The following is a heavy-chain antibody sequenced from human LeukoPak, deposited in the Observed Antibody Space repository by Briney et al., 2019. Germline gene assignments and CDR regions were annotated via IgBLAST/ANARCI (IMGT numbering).Heavy chain of an antibody. J-gene: IGHJ4*02. CDR2: IYYSGST. CDR3: ATSRYQLPSDY. D-gene: IGHD2-2*01. CDR1: GGSITSGDYY. Sequence: PSETLSLTCTVSGGSITSGDYYWHWIRQQPGKGLEWIGYIYYSGSTYYNPSLKSRVTISVDTSKNQFSLKLSSVTAADTAVYYCATSRYQLPSDYWGQGTLVTVSS. V-gene: IGHV4-31*03.